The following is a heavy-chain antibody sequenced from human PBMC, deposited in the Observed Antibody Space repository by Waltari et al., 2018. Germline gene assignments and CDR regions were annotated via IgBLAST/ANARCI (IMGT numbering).Heavy chain of an antibody. V-gene: IGHV3-30*02. D-gene: IGHD6-19*01. CDR3: AKGSGIAVAVTPSDY. CDR2: IRYDGSNK. CDR1: GFTFSGYG. Sequence: QVQLVESGGGVVQPGGSLRLSCAASGFTFSGYGMHWVRQAQGKGLEWVAFIRYDGSNKYYADSVKGRFTISRDNSKNTLYLQMNSLRAEDTAVYYCAKGSGIAVAVTPSDYWGQGTLVTVSS. J-gene: IGHJ4*02.